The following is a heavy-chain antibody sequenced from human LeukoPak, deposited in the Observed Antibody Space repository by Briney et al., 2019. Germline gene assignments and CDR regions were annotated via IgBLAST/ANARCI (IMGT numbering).Heavy chain of an antibody. CDR2: IYTSGST. V-gene: IGHV4-4*09. CDR3: ARLGSSPDY. Sequence: NPSETLSLTCTVSGGSISSYYWSWIRQPPGKGLEWIGYIYTSGSTNYNPSLKSRVTISVDTSKNQFSLKLSSVTAADTAVYYCARLGSSPDYWGQGTLVTVSS. CDR1: GGSISSYY. D-gene: IGHD6-6*01. J-gene: IGHJ4*02.